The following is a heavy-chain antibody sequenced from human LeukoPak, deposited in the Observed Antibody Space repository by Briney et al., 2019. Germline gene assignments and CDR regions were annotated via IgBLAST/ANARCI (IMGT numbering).Heavy chain of an antibody. CDR2: ICYDGSNK. D-gene: IGHD4-23*01. V-gene: IGHV3-33*01. CDR3: ARGYGGNSGHKKGFDY. Sequence: PGGSLRLSCAASGFTFSSYGMHWVRQAPGKGLEWVAVICYDGSNKYYADSVKGRFTISRDNSKNTLYLQMNSLRAEDTAVYYCARGYGGNSGHKKGFDYWGQGTLVTVSS. J-gene: IGHJ4*02. CDR1: GFTFSSYG.